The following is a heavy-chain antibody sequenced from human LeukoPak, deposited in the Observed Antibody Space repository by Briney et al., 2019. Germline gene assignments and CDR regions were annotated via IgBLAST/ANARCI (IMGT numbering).Heavy chain of an antibody. Sequence: ASVKVSCEASGYTFTSYGISWVRQAPGQGLEWMGWISAYNGNTNYAQKLQGRVTMTTDTSTSTAYMELRSLRSDDTAVYYCARSSSSWYGYYYYYMDVWGKGTTVTVSS. CDR2: ISAYNGNT. V-gene: IGHV1-18*01. J-gene: IGHJ6*03. CDR1: GYTFTSYG. D-gene: IGHD6-13*01. CDR3: ARSSSSWYGYYYYYMDV.